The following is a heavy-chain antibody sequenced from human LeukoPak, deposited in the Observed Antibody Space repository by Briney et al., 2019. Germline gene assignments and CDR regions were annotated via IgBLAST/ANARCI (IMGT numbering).Heavy chain of an antibody. CDR1: GDSISNYY. D-gene: IGHD3-22*01. J-gene: IGHJ4*02. CDR2: TYYSEST. V-gene: IGHV4-59*01. CDR3: ARGRCRNSGCRPYFDY. Sequence: SETLSLTCTVSGDSISNYYWSWIRQPPGKGLEWIGYTYYSESTNYNPSLKSRVTISTDTSKSQFSLNLRSVTAEDTGIYYCARGRCRNSGCRPYFDYWGQGTQVTVSS.